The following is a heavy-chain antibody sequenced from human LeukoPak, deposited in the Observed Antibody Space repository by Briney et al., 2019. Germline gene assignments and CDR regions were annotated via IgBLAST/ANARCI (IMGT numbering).Heavy chain of an antibody. CDR2: VHCSGST. CDR3: ARGKWELLTDY. D-gene: IGHD1-26*01. CDR1: GGSISSSSYF. Sequence: SETLSLTCSVSGGSISSSSYFWGWIRQPPGKGLEWIASVHCSGSTYYNPSLKSRVTISIDTSKNQFSLKLSSVTAADTAVYYCARGKWELLTDYWGQGTLVTVSS. V-gene: IGHV4-39*07. J-gene: IGHJ4*02.